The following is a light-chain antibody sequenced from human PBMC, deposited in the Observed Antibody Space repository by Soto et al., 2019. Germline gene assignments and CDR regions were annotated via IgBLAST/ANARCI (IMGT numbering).Light chain of an antibody. V-gene: IGLV2-14*01. CDR1: SSDVGAYNH. J-gene: IGLJ2*01. CDR3: SSYAINRDVV. Sequence: QSVLTQPASVSGSPGQSITISCTGTSSDVGAYNHVSWYQQHPGKAPKLMIYDVSNRPSGVSNRFSGSKSGNTASLTISGLQAEDEADYYCSSYAINRDVVFGGGTKVTVL. CDR2: DVS.